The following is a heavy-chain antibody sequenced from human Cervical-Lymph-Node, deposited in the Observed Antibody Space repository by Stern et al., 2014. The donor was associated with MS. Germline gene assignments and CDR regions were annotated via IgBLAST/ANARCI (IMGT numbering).Heavy chain of an antibody. V-gene: IGHV1-69*18. Sequence: QVQLVQSGGEVQKPGSSVKVSCRASGGTFSSSDISWVRQAPGQGLEWRGSIIPSIGTANYAQQYQGRVTIATNEPSSPTYMELSSLRSEDTAIYYCALGGFGNYFEYWGQGTLVTVSS. J-gene: IGHJ4*02. CDR3: ALGGFGNYFEY. CDR1: GGTFSSSD. CDR2: IIPSIGTA. D-gene: IGHD3-10*01.